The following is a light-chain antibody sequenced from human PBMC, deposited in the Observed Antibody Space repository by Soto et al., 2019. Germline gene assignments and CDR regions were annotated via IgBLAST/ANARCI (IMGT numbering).Light chain of an antibody. Sequence: EIELTQSPGTLSLSPGRRATVSCRASQSVNNNYLAWYQQRPGQAPRLLIYGASNRAAGIPDRFSGSGSGTDFTLTISRLEPEDFAMYYCQQYGTSMYTFGQGTNLEFK. CDR2: GAS. J-gene: IGKJ2*01. CDR1: QSVNNNY. V-gene: IGKV3-20*01. CDR3: QQYGTSMYT.